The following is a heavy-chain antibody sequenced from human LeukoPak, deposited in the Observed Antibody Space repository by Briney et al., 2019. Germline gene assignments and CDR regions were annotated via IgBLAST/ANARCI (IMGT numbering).Heavy chain of an antibody. Sequence: PGGSLRLSCAASGFTFSAYSMNWVRQAPGKGLEWDSTISGSDGSTYYADSVKGRFTISRDNSKNTLYLQMSSLRAEDTAVYYCAKGRGMIVAVTSDYWGQGTLVTVSS. CDR3: AKGRGMIVAVTSDY. J-gene: IGHJ4*02. CDR2: ISGSDGST. V-gene: IGHV3-23*01. CDR1: GFTFSAYS. D-gene: IGHD3-22*01.